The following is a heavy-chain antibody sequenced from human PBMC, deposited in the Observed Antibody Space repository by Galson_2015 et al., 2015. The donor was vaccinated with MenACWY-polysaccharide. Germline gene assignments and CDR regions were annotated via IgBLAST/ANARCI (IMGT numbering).Heavy chain of an antibody. J-gene: IGHJ4*02. Sequence: SLRLSCAASGFSFNSYWMHWVRQAPGKGLVWVSHIDNDGSSTNYADSVKGRFTISRDNAKNTLYLQMDSLRAEDTAVYYCVRLLYNSGHTADYWGQGTLVTVSS. CDR3: VRLLYNSGHTADY. D-gene: IGHD6-19*01. CDR1: GFSFNSYW. V-gene: IGHV3-74*01. CDR2: IDNDGSST.